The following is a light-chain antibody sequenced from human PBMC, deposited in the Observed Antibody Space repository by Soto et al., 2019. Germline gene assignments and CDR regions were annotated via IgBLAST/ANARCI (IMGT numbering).Light chain of an antibody. CDR3: QQYSIYPLT. V-gene: IGKV1-5*03. CDR2: KAS. CDR1: QSISSW. J-gene: IGKJ4*01. Sequence: DIQMTQSPSTLSASVGDRVTITCRASQSISSWLAWYQQKPGKAPKALIQKASSLESGVPSRFRGSGSGTEYTLTISILQPDDFATYHCQQYSIYPLTFCGGTNVEIK.